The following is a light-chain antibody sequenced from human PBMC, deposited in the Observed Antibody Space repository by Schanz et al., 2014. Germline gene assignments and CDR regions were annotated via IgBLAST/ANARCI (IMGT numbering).Light chain of an antibody. Sequence: EIVMTQSPATLSVFPGERATLSCRASQSVSSNLAWYQQKPGQAPRLLIYGASTRATGIPARFSGSGSGTEFTLTISSLQSEDFAVYYCHQYNNWPITFGQGTRLESK. V-gene: IGKV3-15*01. CDR2: GAS. CDR1: QSVSSN. CDR3: HQYNNWPIT. J-gene: IGKJ5*01.